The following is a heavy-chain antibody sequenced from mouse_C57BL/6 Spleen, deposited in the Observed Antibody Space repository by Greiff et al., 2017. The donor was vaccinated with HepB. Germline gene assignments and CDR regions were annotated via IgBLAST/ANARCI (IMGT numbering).Heavy chain of an antibody. Sequence: QVQLQQSGAELVRPGPSVKVSCKASGYAFTNYLIEWVKQRPGQGLEWIGVINPGSGGTNYNEKFKGKATLTADKSSSTAYMQLSSLTSEDSAVYFCARARMGYFDVWGTGTTVTVSS. CDR1: GYAFTNYL. D-gene: IGHD2-10*02. V-gene: IGHV1-54*01. CDR2: INPGSGGT. J-gene: IGHJ1*03. CDR3: ARARMGYFDV.